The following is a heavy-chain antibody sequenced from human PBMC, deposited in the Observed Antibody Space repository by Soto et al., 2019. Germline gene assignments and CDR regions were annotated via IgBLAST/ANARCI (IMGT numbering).Heavy chain of an antibody. CDR2: ISGSGGTT. J-gene: IGHJ6*02. Sequence: PGGSLRLSCVASGFTFENYAMSWVRQAPGKGLEWVSAISGSGGTTYYSDSVKGRFTISRDNSKNTVYLQMNDLRVEDAAEYFCAKDSWAIFGVPAGEYYAMDVWGPGTTVTGSS. V-gene: IGHV3-23*01. D-gene: IGHD3-3*01. CDR3: AKDSWAIFGVPAGEYYAMDV. CDR1: GFTFENYA.